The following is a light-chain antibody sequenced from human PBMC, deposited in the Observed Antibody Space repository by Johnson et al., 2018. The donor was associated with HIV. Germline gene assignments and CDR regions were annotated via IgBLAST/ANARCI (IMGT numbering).Light chain of an antibody. V-gene: IGLV1-51*02. CDR1: SSNIENYF. CDR2: END. CDR3: GTWDNSLIAV. J-gene: IGLJ1*01. Sequence: QSVLTQPPSVSAAPGQRVNISCSGHSSNIENYFVSWYQQIPGAAPRLLIYENDKRPSGIPDRVSGSKSGTSATLGITGLQTGDEADYYCGTWDNSLIAVFGPGTKVTVL.